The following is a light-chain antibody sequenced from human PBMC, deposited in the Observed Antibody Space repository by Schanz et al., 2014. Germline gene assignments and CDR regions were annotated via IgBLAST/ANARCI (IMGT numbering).Light chain of an antibody. CDR2: GAS. CDR1: QSVSSN. Sequence: EVVMTQSPATLSVSPGERATVSCRASQSVSSNLAWYQHKPGQAPRLLMYGASTRATGIPARFSGSGSGTEFTLTISSLQSEDFAVYYCQQYNKWPLTFGGGTKVEIK. CDR3: QQYNKWPLT. V-gene: IGKV3-15*01. J-gene: IGKJ4*01.